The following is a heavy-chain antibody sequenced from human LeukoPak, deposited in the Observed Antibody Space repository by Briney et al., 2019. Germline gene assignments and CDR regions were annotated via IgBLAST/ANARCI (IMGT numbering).Heavy chain of an antibody. V-gene: IGHV4-59*01. J-gene: IGHJ6*02. CDR1: GGSISTYY. Sequence: SETLSLTCTVSGGSISTYYWNWIRQPPGKGLEWIGYIYHSGSTNYNPSLQSRVTISVDTSKNQFSLNLNSVTAADTAVYYCARAPGHAYYGMDVWGQGTTVTVSS. CDR2: IYHSGST. CDR3: ARAPGHAYYGMDV.